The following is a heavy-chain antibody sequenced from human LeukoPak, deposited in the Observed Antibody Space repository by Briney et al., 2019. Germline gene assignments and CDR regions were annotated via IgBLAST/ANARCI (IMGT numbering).Heavy chain of an antibody. D-gene: IGHD3-22*01. Sequence: XETLSLTCTVSGGSISSYYWSWIRQPAGKGLEWIGRIYTSGSTNYNPSPTSRVTMSVDTSKNQFSLKLSSVTAADTAVYYCASFTSNYYDSSGYYYHDAFDIWGQGTMVTVSS. V-gene: IGHV4-4*07. J-gene: IGHJ3*02. CDR3: ASFTSNYYDSSGYYYHDAFDI. CDR2: IYTSGST. CDR1: GGSISSYY.